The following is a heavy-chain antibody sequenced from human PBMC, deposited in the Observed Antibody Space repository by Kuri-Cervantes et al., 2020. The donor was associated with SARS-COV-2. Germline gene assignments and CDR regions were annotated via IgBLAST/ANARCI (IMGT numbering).Heavy chain of an antibody. D-gene: IGHD3-3*01. CDR1: GFTFSSYS. CDR3: ARALDGVVTRYYYYYGMDV. V-gene: IGHV3-21*01. CDR2: ISSSSSYI. J-gene: IGHJ6*02. Sequence: GGSLRLSCAASGFTFSSYSMNWVRQAPGKGLEWVSSISSSSSYISHADSMKGRFTISRDNAKNSLYLQMNSLRAEDTAVYYCARALDGVVTRYYYYYGMDVWGQGTTVTVSS.